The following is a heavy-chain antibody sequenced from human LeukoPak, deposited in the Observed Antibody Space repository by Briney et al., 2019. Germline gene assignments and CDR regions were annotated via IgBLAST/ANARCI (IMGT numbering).Heavy chain of an antibody. J-gene: IGHJ5*02. D-gene: IGHD6-19*01. CDR3: ARGYSSGWNEDDWFDP. V-gene: IGHV1-2*02. Sequence: ASVKVSCKASGYTFTGYYMHWVRQAPGQGLEWMGWINPNSGGTNYAQKFQGRVTMTRDTSISTAYMELSRLRSDDTAVYYCARGYSSGWNEDDWFDPWGQGTLVNVSS. CDR1: GYTFTGYY. CDR2: INPNSGGT.